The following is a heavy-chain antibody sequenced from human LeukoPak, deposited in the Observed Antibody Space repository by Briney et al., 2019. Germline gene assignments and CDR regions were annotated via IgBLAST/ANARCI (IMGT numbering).Heavy chain of an antibody. D-gene: IGHD3-10*01. V-gene: IGHV3-21*01. J-gene: IGHJ4*02. CDR2: ISSSSSYI. CDR3: TRYYGSGSPPFDY. Sequence: GGSLRLSCAASGFTFSSYSMNWVRQAPGKGLEWVSSISSSSSYIYYADSVKGRFTISRDNAKNSLYLQMNSLRAEDTAVYYCTRYYGSGSPPFDYWAREPWSPSPQ. CDR1: GFTFSSYS.